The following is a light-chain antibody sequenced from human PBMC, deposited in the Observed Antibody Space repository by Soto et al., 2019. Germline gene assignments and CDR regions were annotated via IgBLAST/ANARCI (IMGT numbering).Light chain of an antibody. J-gene: IGKJ1*01. Sequence: EIVLTQSPGTLSLSPGERATLSCRASQSVRSDYLAWYQQKPGQAPRLHIYGASTRPTGIPARFSGSGSGTDFTLTISSLQPEDFAVYYCQQYNSYPRTFGQGTKVEIK. CDR2: GAS. CDR3: QQYNSYPRT. CDR1: QSVRSDY. V-gene: IGKV3-20*01.